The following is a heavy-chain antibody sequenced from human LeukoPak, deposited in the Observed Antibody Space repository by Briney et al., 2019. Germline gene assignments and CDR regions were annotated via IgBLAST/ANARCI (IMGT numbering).Heavy chain of an antibody. CDR3: AKDCRFLEWLSPDY. CDR1: GFTFSSYA. Sequence: GGSLRLSCAASGFTFSSYAMSWVRQAPGKGLEWVSAISGSGGSTYYADSVKGRFTISRDNSKNTLYLQMNSLRAEDTAVYYCAKDCRFLEWLSPDYWGQGTLVTVSS. D-gene: IGHD3-3*01. CDR2: ISGSGGST. J-gene: IGHJ4*02. V-gene: IGHV3-23*01.